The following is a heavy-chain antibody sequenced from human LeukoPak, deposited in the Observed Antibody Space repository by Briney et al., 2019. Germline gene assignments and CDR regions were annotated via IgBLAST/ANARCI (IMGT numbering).Heavy chain of an antibody. Sequence: SETLSLTCTVSGGSISSYYWGWIRQPPGKGLESIGSIYYSGSTYYNPSLKSRVTISVDTSKNQFSLKLSSVTAADTAVYYCARGHQVPAAMQGYYYYYSMDVWGQGTTVTVSS. CDR2: IYYSGST. CDR3: ARGHQVPAAMQGYYYYYSMDV. V-gene: IGHV4-39*01. D-gene: IGHD2-2*01. CDR1: GGSISSYY. J-gene: IGHJ6*02.